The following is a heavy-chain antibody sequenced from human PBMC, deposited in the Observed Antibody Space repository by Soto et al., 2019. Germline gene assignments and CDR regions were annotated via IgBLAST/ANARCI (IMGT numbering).Heavy chain of an antibody. CDR2: ISSNGGST. CDR3: VKGCTAMVTDYGMDV. J-gene: IGHJ6*02. CDR1: GFTFSSYA. D-gene: IGHD5-18*01. V-gene: IGHV3-64D*06. Sequence: GGSLRLSCSASGFTFSSYAMHWVRQAPGKGLEYVSAISSNGGSTYYADSVKGRFTISRDNSKNTLYLQMSSLRAEDTAVYYCVKGCTAMVTDYGMDVLGQETTVTV.